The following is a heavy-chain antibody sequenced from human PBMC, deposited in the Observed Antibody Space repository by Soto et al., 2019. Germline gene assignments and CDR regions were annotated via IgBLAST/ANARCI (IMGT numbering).Heavy chain of an antibody. CDR2: ISYSGST. J-gene: IGHJ4*02. V-gene: IGHV4-59*01. CDR1: GGSISSYY. Sequence: SETLSLTCTVSGGSISSYYWSWIRQPPGRGLEWIGYISYSGSTNYNPSLKSRVTISVDTSKNQFSLKLSSVTAADTAVYYCANRFKYGSGTSPSDYWGPGTLVNVSS. CDR3: ANRFKYGSGTSPSDY. D-gene: IGHD3-10*01.